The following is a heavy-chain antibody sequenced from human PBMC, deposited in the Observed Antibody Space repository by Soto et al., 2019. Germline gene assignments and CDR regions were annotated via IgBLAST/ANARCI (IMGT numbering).Heavy chain of an antibody. CDR1: GFSLSSYA. D-gene: IGHD2-15*01. CDR2: MSYDETKK. V-gene: IGHV3-30*18. Sequence: QVQLVESGGGMVQPGGSLRLSCATSGFSLSSYAMHWVRQAPGKGLEWVALMSYDETKKYYADSVKGRFTISRDTSKNTLFLQMNNLRVEDTAVYYCAKDRRDGDFMHILVVDFWGQGALVTVSS. CDR3: AKDRRDGDFMHILVVDF. J-gene: IGHJ4*02.